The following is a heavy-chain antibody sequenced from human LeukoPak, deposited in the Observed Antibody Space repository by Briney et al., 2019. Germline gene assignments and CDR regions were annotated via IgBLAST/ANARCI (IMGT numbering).Heavy chain of an antibody. CDR1: GFTFSSYG. J-gene: IGHJ4*02. CDR2: IRYDGSNK. D-gene: IGHD7-27*01. CDR3: ARETRRALTGDRYYFDY. V-gene: IGHV3-30*02. Sequence: GGSLRLSXAASGFTFSSYGMHWVRQAPGKGLEWVAFIRYDGSNKYYADSVKGRFTISRDNSKNTLYLQMNSLRAEDTAVYYCARETRRALTGDRYYFDYWGQGTLVTVSS.